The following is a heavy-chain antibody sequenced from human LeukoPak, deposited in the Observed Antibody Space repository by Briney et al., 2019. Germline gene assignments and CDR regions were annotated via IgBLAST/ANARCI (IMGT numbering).Heavy chain of an antibody. J-gene: IGHJ6*04. D-gene: IGHD2-2*03. CDR3: ARDGSPLRFYEMDV. CDR1: GFTFSDYH. CDR2: ISNTGRTT. Sequence: GGPLRLSCAASGFTFSDYHMTWIRQAPGKGLEWISYISNTGRTTYYADSVKGRFTISRDDAKNSLFLEMNSLRAEDTAVYYCARDGSPLRFYEMDVWGKGTTVIVSS. V-gene: IGHV3-11*04.